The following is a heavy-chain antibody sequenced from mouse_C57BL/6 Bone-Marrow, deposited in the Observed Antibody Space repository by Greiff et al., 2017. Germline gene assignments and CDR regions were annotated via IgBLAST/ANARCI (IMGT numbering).Heavy chain of an antibody. CDR3: ARRITTVVAPYYAMDY. CDR1: GYTFTSYW. V-gene: IGHV1-55*01. J-gene: IGHJ4*01. CDR2: IYPGSGST. D-gene: IGHD1-1*01. Sequence: VQLQQPGAELVKPGASVKMSCKASGYTFTSYWITWVKQRPGQGLEWIGDIYPGSGSTNYNEKFKSKATLTVDTSSSTAYVQLSSLTSEDSAVYYCARRITTVVAPYYAMDYWGQGTSVTVSS.